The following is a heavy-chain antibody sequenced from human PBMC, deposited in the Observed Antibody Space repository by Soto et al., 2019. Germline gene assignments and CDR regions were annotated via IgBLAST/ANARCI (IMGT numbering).Heavy chain of an antibody. CDR1: GFTFRNNV. CDR3: AKDTGPN. CDR2: ITGSGRDT. J-gene: IGHJ4*02. Sequence: GGSLRLSCAASGFTFRNNVLSWVRQAPGKGLDWVSGITGSGRDTYYADSVKGRFTISRDNSKNMVFLQMNSLRAEDTAFYYCAKDTGPNWGQGTLVTVSS. V-gene: IGHV3-23*01.